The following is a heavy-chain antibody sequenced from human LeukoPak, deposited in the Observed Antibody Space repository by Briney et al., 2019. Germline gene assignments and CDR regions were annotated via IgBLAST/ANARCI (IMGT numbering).Heavy chain of an antibody. V-gene: IGHV5-51*01. CDR1: GYRFTSYW. CDR2: IYPGDSDT. Sequence: GESLKISCKGSGYRFTSYWIGWVRQMPGKGLEWMGIIYPGDSDTRYSPSLQGQVTISADKSFSTAYLQWSSLEASDTAMYYCARGLGGFCSSTSCSPSWFDPWGQGTLVSVSS. CDR3: ARGLGGFCSSTSCSPSWFDP. J-gene: IGHJ5*02. D-gene: IGHD2-2*01.